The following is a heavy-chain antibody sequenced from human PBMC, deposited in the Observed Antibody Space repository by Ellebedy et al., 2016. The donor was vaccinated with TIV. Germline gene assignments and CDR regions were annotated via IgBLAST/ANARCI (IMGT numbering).Heavy chain of an antibody. J-gene: IGHJ4*02. CDR3: ARARSVDGYNLD. Sequence: ASVKVSXXASGYTFTSYYMHWVRQAPGQGLEWMGIINPSGGSTSYAQKFQGRVTMTRDTSTSTVYMELSSLRSEDTAVYYCARARSVDGYNLDWGQGTLVTVSS. CDR2: INPSGGST. V-gene: IGHV1-46*01. CDR1: GYTFTSYY. D-gene: IGHD5-24*01.